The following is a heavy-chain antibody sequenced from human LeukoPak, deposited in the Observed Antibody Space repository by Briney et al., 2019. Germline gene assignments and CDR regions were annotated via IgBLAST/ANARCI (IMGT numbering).Heavy chain of an antibody. D-gene: IGHD3-9*01. V-gene: IGHV4-59*12. J-gene: IGHJ5*02. Sequence: RASETLSLTCTVSGGPISSYYWSWIRQPPGKGQEWIGDIYYSGNTNYNPSLKSRVTISVDTSKNQFSLKLSSVTAADTAVYYCARLTGYSSESWFDPWGQGTLVTVSS. CDR2: IYYSGNT. CDR1: GGPISSYY. CDR3: ARLTGYSSESWFDP.